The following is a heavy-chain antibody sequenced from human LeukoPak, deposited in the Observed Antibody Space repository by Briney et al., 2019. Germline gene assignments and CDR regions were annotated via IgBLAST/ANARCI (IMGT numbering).Heavy chain of an antibody. CDR3: ARAASQGPPYYFDY. CDR2: IIPIFGIA. CDR1: GGTFSSHA. Sequence: SVKVSCKASGGTFSSHAISWVRQAPGQGLEWMGRIIPIFGIANYAQKFQGRVTITADKSTSTAYMELSSLRSEDTAVYYCARAASQGPPYYFDYWGQGTLVTVSP. V-gene: IGHV1-69*04. J-gene: IGHJ4*02.